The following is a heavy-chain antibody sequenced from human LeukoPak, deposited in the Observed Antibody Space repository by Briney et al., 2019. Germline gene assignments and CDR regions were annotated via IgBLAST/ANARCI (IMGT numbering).Heavy chain of an antibody. J-gene: IGHJ6*03. V-gene: IGHV3-21*01. Sequence: GGSLRLSCAASGFTFSSYSMNWVRQAPGKGLEWVSSISSSSSYIYYADSVKGRFTISRDNAKNSLYLQMNSLRAEDTAVYYCARDHPRNDFWSGYIPDYMDVWGKGTTVTVSS. CDR3: ARDHPRNDFWSGYIPDYMDV. CDR1: GFTFSSYS. CDR2: ISSSSSYI. D-gene: IGHD3-3*01.